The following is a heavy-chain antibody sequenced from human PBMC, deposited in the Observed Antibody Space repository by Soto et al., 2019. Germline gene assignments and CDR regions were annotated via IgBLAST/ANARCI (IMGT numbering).Heavy chain of an antibody. CDR1: GYTFTGYY. D-gene: IGHD1-26*01. Sequence: QVQLVQSGAEVKKPGASVKVSCKASGYTFTGYYMHWVRQAPGQGLEWMGWINPNSGGTNYAQKFQGRVTMTRDTAISTAYMELSRLRSDDTAVYYCARDDKQVGATIGGDYWCQGTLVTVSS. CDR2: INPNSGGT. CDR3: ARDDKQVGATIGGDY. J-gene: IGHJ4*02. V-gene: IGHV1-2*02.